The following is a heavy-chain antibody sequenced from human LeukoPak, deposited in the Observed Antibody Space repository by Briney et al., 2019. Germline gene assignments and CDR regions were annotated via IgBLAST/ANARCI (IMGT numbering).Heavy chain of an antibody. CDR3: ARIGAAGTRYYFDY. Sequence: PSETLSLTCSVSGDSITGYYWGWIRQPPGKGLEWIGNIYYTGNTYYNSSLKSRVTISLDTSKNQISLKVISMTAADTAAYYCARIGAAGTRYYFDYWSQGTLVTVSS. CDR1: GDSITGYY. J-gene: IGHJ4*02. D-gene: IGHD6-13*01. CDR2: IYYTGNT. V-gene: IGHV4-39*07.